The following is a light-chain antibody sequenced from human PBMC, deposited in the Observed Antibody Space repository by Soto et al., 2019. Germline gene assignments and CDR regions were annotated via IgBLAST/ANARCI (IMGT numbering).Light chain of an antibody. CDR1: SSNIGSNY. J-gene: IGLJ1*01. CDR2: SNN. CDR3: AAWDDSLKV. Sequence: QSVLAQPPSASGTPGQRVTISCSGSSSNIGSNYVYWYQQLPGTAPKLLIYSNNQWPSGVPDRFSGSKSGTSASLAISGLRSEDEADYYCAAWDDSLKVFGTGTKVTVL. V-gene: IGLV1-47*02.